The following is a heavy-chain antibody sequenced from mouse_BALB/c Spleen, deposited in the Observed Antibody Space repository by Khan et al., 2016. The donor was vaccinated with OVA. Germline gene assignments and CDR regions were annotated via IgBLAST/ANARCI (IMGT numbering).Heavy chain of an antibody. V-gene: IGHV9-1*02. CDR3: ARSYWYFDV. CDR2: INTYTGEP. CDR1: GYTFTNQG. Sequence: QIQLVQSGPELKKPGETVKISCKASGYTFTNQGMNWVKQAPGKGLKWMGWINTYTGEPTYADDFKGRFAFSLETSASTAYLQINNLKNEDMSTYFCARSYWYFDVWGAGATVTVSS. J-gene: IGHJ1*01.